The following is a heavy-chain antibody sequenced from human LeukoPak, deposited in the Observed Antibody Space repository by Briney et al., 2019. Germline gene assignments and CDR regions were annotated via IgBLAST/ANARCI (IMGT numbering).Heavy chain of an antibody. CDR2: IKQDGSEK. D-gene: IGHD1-26*01. V-gene: IGHV3-7*01. CDR3: AREVLVVGRDYFDY. J-gene: IGHJ4*02. Sequence: PGGSLRLSCAASGFTFSSYWMSWVRQAPGKGLEWVANIKQDGSEKYYVDSVKGRFTISRDNAKNSLYLQMNSLRAEDTAVYYCAREVLVVGRDYFDYWGQGTLVTISS. CDR1: GFTFSSYW.